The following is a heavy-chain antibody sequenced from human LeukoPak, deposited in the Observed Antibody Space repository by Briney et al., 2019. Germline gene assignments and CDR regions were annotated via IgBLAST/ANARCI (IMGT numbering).Heavy chain of an antibody. CDR2: IRSKANSYAT. CDR3: TRRRLGYCSSTSCYKSDAFDI. Sequence: GGSLRLSCAASGFTFSGSAMHWVRQASGKGLEWVGRIRSKANSYATAYAASVKGRFTISRDDSKNTAYLQMNSLKTEDTAVYYCTRRRLGYCSSTSCYKSDAFDIWAKGQWSPSLQ. V-gene: IGHV3-73*01. CDR1: GFTFSGSA. D-gene: IGHD2-2*02. J-gene: IGHJ3*02.